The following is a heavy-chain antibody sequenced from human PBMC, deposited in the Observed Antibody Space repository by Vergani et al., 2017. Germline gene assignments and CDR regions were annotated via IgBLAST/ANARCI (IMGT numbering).Heavy chain of an antibody. J-gene: IGHJ6*02. D-gene: IGHD6-13*01. V-gene: IGHV4-4*07. CDR1: GGSISNYY. Sequence: QVQLQESGPGLVKPSETLSLTCAVSGGSISNYYWSWIRQPAGKGLEWIGRIYTSGSTNYNPSLKSPVTISVDTSKNLFSLKLSPVTAADTAVYYCARARLGSSWYYGMDVWGQGTTVTVSS. CDR3: ARARLGSSWYYGMDV. CDR2: IYTSGST.